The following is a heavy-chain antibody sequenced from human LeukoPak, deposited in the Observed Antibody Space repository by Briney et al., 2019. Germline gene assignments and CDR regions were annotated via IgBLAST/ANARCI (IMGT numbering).Heavy chain of an antibody. CDR1: GFTFNTYG. V-gene: IGHV3-33*01. D-gene: IGHD6-13*01. CDR3: ARDLAQQLGYNWFDP. CDR2: IWYDGSNK. Sequence: GRSLRLSCAVSGFTFNTYGMHWVRQAPGKGLEWVAVIWYDGSNKYYADSVKGRFTISRDNSKNTLYLQMNSLRAEDTAVYYCARDLAQQLGYNWFDPWGQGTLVTVSS. J-gene: IGHJ5*02.